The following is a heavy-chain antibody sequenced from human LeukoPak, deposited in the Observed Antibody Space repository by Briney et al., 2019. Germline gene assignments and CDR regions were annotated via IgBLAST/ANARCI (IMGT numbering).Heavy chain of an antibody. Sequence: QAGGSLRLSCAVSGVTLSSHEMNWVRQAPGKGLEWISYISNRGYITHYADSVKGRFTISRDDAENSLYLQMNSLRADDTSVYYCARSPSSGYDHMDYWGRGTLVAGSS. CDR1: GVTLSSHE. CDR3: ARSPSSGYDHMDY. CDR2: ISNRGYIT. V-gene: IGHV3-48*03. J-gene: IGHJ4*02. D-gene: IGHD5-12*01.